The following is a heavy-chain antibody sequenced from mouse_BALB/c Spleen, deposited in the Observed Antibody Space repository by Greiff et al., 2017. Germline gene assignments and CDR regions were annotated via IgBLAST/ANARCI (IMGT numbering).Heavy chain of an antibody. CDR1: GFAFSSYD. CDR3: ARQDYYGYAMDY. Sequence: EVQLMESGGGLVKPGGSLKLSCAASGFAFSSYDMSWVRQTPEKRLEWVAYISSGGGSTYYPDTVKGRFTISRDNATTTLYLQMSSLTAEDTAMYYCARQDYYGYAMDYWGQGTSVTVSS. CDR2: ISSGGGST. V-gene: IGHV5-12-1*01. J-gene: IGHJ4*01. D-gene: IGHD1-1*01.